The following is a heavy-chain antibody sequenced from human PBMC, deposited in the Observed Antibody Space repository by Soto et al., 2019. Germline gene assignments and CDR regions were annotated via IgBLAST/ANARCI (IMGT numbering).Heavy chain of an antibody. CDR1: GFTFSSYA. Sequence: GGSLRLSCAASGFTFSSYAMSWVRQAPGKGLEWVSAISGSGGSTYYADSVKGRFTISRDNSKNTLYLQMNSLRAEDTAVYYCAKSPIQYCSSTSCYYATRYYYYMDVWGKGTTVTVS. CDR3: AKSPIQYCSSTSCYYATRYYYYMDV. D-gene: IGHD2-2*01. V-gene: IGHV3-23*01. CDR2: ISGSGGST. J-gene: IGHJ6*03.